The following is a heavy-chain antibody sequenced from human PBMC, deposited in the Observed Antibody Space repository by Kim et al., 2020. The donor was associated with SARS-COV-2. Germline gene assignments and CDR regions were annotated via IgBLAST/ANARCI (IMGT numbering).Heavy chain of an antibody. CDR2: ISYDGSNK. D-gene: IGHD3-10*01. CDR3: AKYGEDMVRGSCFDI. V-gene: IGHV3-30*18. CDR1: GFTFSSYG. J-gene: IGHJ3*02. Sequence: GGSLRLSCAASGFTFSSYGMHWVRQAPGKGLEWVAVISYDGSNKYYADSVKGRFTISRDNSKNTLYLQMNSLRAEDTAVYYCAKYGEDMVRGSCFDIWG.